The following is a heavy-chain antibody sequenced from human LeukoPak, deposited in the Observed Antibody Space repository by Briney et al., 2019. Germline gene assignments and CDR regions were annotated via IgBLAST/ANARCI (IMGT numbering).Heavy chain of an antibody. CDR3: ARVGSGGAWFDF. D-gene: IGHD6-19*01. CDR2: IYTSGST. CDR1: GGSISSGSYY. J-gene: IGHJ4*02. V-gene: IGHV4-61*09. Sequence: SETLSLTCTVSGGSISSGSYYWSWIRQPAGKGLEWIGHIYTSGSTNYNPSLKSRVTISVDTSKNQFSLKMTSVTAADTAVYFCARVGSGGAWFDFWGQGTLVTVSS.